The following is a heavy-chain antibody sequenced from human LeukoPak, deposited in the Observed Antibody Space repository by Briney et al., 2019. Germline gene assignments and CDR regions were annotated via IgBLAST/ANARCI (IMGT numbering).Heavy chain of an antibody. CDR3: ARDGEYCSGGSCLVY. J-gene: IGHJ4*02. V-gene: IGHV3-74*01. Sequence: PGGSLRLSCAASGFTFSSYWMHWVRQAPGKGLVWVSRINSDGSSTSYADSVKGRFTISRDNAKNTLYLQMNSLRAEDTAVYYCARDGEYCSGGSCLVYWGRGTLVTVSS. D-gene: IGHD2-15*01. CDR2: INSDGSST. CDR1: GFTFSSYW.